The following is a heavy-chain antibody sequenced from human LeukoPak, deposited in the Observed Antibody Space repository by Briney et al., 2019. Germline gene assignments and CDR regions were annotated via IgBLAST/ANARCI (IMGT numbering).Heavy chain of an antibody. J-gene: IGHJ1*01. Sequence: GESLKISCKGSGYSFTSYWNGWVRQMPGKGLEWMGIIYPGDSDTRYSPSFQGQVTISADKSISTAYLQWSSLKASDTAMYYCARGLARYGNAEYFQHWGQGTLVTVSS. CDR2: IYPGDSDT. V-gene: IGHV5-51*01. CDR1: GYSFTSYW. CDR3: ARGLARYGNAEYFQH. D-gene: IGHD3-16*01.